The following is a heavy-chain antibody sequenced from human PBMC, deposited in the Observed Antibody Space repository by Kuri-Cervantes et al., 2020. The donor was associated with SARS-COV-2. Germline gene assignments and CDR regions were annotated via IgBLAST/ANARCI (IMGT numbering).Heavy chain of an antibody. CDR3: ARAELTGIDY. CDR2: INPSGGST. J-gene: IGHJ4*02. Sequence: ASVKVSCKASGYTFTSYGISWVRQAPGQGLEWMGIINPSGGSTSYAQKFQGRVTMTWDTSTSTVYMELSGLRSEDTAVYYCARAELTGIDYWGQGTLVTVSS. V-gene: IGHV1-46*01. D-gene: IGHD7-27*01. CDR1: GYTFTSYG.